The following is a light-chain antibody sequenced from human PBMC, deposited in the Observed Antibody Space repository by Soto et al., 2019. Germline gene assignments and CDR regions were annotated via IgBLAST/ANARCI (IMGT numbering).Light chain of an antibody. Sequence: EIVLTQSPGTLSLSPGERATLSCRASQTVSSIYLAWYQQKPGQAPRLLIYGASSRATGTPDRFSGSGSATDFTLTISGLEPEDFAVYYCQQYNNWPPITFGQGTRVEIK. CDR1: QTVSSIY. V-gene: IGKV3-20*01. CDR2: GAS. CDR3: QQYNNWPPIT. J-gene: IGKJ5*01.